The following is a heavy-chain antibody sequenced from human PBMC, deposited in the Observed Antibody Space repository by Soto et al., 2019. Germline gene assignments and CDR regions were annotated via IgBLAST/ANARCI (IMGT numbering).Heavy chain of an antibody. V-gene: IGHV3-11*05. D-gene: IGHD1-26*01. CDR1: GFTFSDYY. J-gene: IGHJ1*01. Sequence: QVQLVESGGGLVQPGGSPRLSCAASGFTFSDYYMYWFRQVPGKGLEWVSYISSSTAYIKYADSVKGRFTISRDNAKNSLYLQMDSLRAEDTAVYYCARHSGNYLGTQHWGQGALVTVSS. CDR3: ARHSGNYLGTQH. CDR2: ISSSTAYI.